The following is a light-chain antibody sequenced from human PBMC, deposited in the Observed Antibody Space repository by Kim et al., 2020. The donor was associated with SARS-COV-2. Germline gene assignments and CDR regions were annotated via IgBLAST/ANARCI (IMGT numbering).Light chain of an antibody. CDR2: EAS. V-gene: IGKV1-5*03. J-gene: IGKJ2*01. CDR1: QNIFSW. CDR3: QQYHSYPYT. Sequence: DIQMTQSPSTLSASVGDRVTITCRASQNIFSWVAWFQQKPGKAPKLLIYEASNLQSGVPSRFRGGESGTEFTLTIYSLQPDDLATYYCQQYHSYPYTFGQGTKLEI.